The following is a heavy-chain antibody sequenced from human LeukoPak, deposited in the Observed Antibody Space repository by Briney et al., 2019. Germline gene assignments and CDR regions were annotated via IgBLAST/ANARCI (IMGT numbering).Heavy chain of an antibody. CDR3: ARVIAVAGNWFDP. CDR2: IYHSGST. J-gene: IGHJ5*02. D-gene: IGHD6-19*01. CDR1: GYSISSGYY. Sequence: PSETLSLTCTVSGYSISSGYYWGWIRQPPGKGLEWIGSIYHSGSTYYNPSLKSRVTISVDTSKNQFSLKLSSVTAADTAVYYCARVIAVAGNWFDPWGQGTLVTVSS. V-gene: IGHV4-38-2*02.